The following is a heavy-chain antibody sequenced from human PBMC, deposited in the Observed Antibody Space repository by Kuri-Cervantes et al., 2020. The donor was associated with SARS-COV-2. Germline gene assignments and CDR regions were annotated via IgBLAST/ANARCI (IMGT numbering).Heavy chain of an antibody. D-gene: IGHD3-10*01. Sequence: SETLSLTCTVSGHSIKTPFFWAWIRQSPGKGLEWIGEINHSGSTNYNPSLKSRVTISVDTSKNQFSLKLSSVTAADTAVYYCARVKDWFGEPKFDYWGQGTLVTVSS. CDR2: INHSGST. CDR1: GHSIKTPFF. J-gene: IGHJ4*02. CDR3: ARVKDWFGEPKFDY. V-gene: IGHV4-38-2*02.